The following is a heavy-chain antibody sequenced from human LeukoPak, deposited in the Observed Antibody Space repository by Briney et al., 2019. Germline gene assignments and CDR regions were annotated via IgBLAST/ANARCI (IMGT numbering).Heavy chain of an antibody. CDR1: GFTFSSYS. Sequence: KSGGSLRLSCAASGFTFSSYSMNWVRQAPGKGLEWVSSISSSSSYIYYADSVKGRFTISRDNAKNSLYLQMNSLRAEDTAVYYCARVPDDFWSGLRRSDYYYYMDVWGKGTTVTVSS. CDR2: ISSSSSYI. CDR3: ARVPDDFWSGLRRSDYYYYMDV. V-gene: IGHV3-21*01. J-gene: IGHJ6*03. D-gene: IGHD3-3*01.